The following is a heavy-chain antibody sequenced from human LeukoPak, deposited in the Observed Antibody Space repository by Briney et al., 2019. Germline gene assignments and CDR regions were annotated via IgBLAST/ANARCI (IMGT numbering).Heavy chain of an antibody. CDR2: VSGSGLST. D-gene: IGHD5-12*01. CDR1: GFTFSSYA. CDR3: ARDRHETVATTADY. Sequence: GGSLRLSCAASGFTFSSYAMTWVRQAPGKGLEWVSVVSGSGLSTYYADSVKGRFTISRDNSKNTLYLQVSSLRAEDTAVYYCARDRHETVATTADYWGQGTTVTVSS. J-gene: IGHJ4*03. V-gene: IGHV3-23*01.